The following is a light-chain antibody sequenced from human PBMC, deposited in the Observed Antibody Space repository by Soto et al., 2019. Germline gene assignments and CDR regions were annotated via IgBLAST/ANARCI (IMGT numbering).Light chain of an antibody. V-gene: IGKV3-20*01. CDR2: GAS. CDR1: QSVASSY. Sequence: EIVLTQSPGTLSLSPGETATLSCRASQSVASSYLAWYQQKPGQAPRLVIHGASSRATGIPDRFSGSGSGTDFILTISRLEPEDFAVYYCQQYGNSHFTFGPGTKVDI. J-gene: IGKJ3*01. CDR3: QQYGNSHFT.